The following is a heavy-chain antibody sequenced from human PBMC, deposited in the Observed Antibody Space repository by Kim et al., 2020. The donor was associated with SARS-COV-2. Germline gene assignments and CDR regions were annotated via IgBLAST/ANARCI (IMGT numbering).Heavy chain of an antibody. CDR3: ASWTHSYGSFDY. J-gene: IGHJ4*02. CDR2: ISSSSSYI. Sequence: GGSLRLSCAASGFTFSSYSMNWVRQAPGKGLEWVSSISSSSSYIYYADSVKGRFTISRDNAKNSLYLQMNSLRAEDTAVYYCASWTHSYGSFDYWGQGTLVTVSS. V-gene: IGHV3-21*01. CDR1: GFTFSSYS. D-gene: IGHD5-18*01.